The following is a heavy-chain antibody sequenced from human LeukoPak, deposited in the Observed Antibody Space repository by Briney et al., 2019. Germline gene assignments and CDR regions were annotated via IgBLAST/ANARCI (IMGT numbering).Heavy chain of an antibody. CDR3: AREREYYYDSSGYYRDAFDI. J-gene: IGHJ3*02. Sequence: SETLSLTCTVSGGSISSNYWSWIRQPPGKGLEWIGYIYYSGSTNYNPFLKSRVTISVDTSKHHFSLKLSSVTAADTAVYYCAREREYYYDSSGYYRDAFDIWGQGTMVTVSS. V-gene: IGHV4-59*01. CDR1: GGSISSNY. D-gene: IGHD3-22*01. CDR2: IYYSGST.